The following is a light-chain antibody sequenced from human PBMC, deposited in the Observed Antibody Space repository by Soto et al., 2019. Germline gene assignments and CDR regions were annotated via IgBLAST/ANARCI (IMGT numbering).Light chain of an antibody. CDR3: QQYNSLLT. CDR1: QTISNW. J-gene: IGKJ1*01. CDR2: DAS. Sequence: DIQMTQSPSTLSASVGERVTITCRASQTISNWLAWHQQKPGKAPKLLIYDASSLESGVPSRFSGSGSGTEITLTSSHLQPDDFAPYCYQQYNSLLTFGQGTEVEIK. V-gene: IGKV1-5*01.